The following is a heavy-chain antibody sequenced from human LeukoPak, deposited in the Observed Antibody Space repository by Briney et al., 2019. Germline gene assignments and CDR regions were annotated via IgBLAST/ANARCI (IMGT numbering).Heavy chain of an antibody. J-gene: IGHJ4*02. CDR1: GYTFTGYY. D-gene: IGHD6-13*01. Sequence: ASVKVSCKASGYTFTGYYMHWVRQAPGQGLEWMGWIYPNSGGTNYAQKFQGRVTMTRDTSISTAYMELSRLRSDDTAVYYCARDRYSSSWYIRWGQGTLVTVSS. CDR3: ARDRYSSSWYIR. V-gene: IGHV1-2*02. CDR2: IYPNSGGT.